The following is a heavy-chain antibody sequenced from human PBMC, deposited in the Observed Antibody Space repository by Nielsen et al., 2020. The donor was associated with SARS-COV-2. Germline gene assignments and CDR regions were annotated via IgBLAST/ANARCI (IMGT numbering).Heavy chain of an antibody. J-gene: IGHJ4*02. Sequence: SCKASGYTFTSYAMHWVRQAPGKGLEWVAVISYDGSNKYYADSVKGRFTISRDNSKNTLYLQMNSLRAEDTAVYYCARPYSGSYLGYFDYWGQGTLVTVSS. CDR3: ARPYSGSYLGYFDY. CDR2: ISYDGSNK. V-gene: IGHV3-30*04. D-gene: IGHD1-26*01. CDR1: GYTFTSYA.